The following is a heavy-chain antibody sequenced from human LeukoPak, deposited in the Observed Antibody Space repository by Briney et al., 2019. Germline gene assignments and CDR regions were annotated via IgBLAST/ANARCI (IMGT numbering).Heavy chain of an antibody. V-gene: IGHV4-59*08. CDR2: IYYSGST. Sequence: SETLSLTCTVSGVSISSYYWSWIRQPPGKGLEWIGYIYYSGSTNYNPSLKSRVTISVDTSKNQFSLKVTSVTAADTAVYFCARRCASTWCFDYWGQGTLVTVSS. D-gene: IGHD6-13*01. J-gene: IGHJ4*02. CDR1: GVSISSYY. CDR3: ARRCASTWCFDY.